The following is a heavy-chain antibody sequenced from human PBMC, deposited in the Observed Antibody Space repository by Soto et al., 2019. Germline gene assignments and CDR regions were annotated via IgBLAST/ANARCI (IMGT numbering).Heavy chain of an antibody. J-gene: IGHJ4*02. CDR3: ARGRFYDFWSGYYTVVSYFDY. D-gene: IGHD3-3*01. CDR2: INHSGST. Sequence: QVQLQQWGAGLLKPSETLSLTCAVYGGSFSGYYWSWIRQPPGKGLEWIGEINHSGSTNYNPSLKSRVTISVDKSKNQFSLKLSSVTAADTAVYYCARGRFYDFWSGYYTVVSYFDYWGQGTLVTVSS. CDR1: GGSFSGYY. V-gene: IGHV4-34*01.